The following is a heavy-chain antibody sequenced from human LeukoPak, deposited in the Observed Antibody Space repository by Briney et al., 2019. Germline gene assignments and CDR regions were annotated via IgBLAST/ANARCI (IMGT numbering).Heavy chain of an antibody. D-gene: IGHD3-22*01. CDR1: GFTFSSYA. J-gene: IGHJ4*02. CDR3: AREVWLKY. CDR2: ISSSGSTK. V-gene: IGHV3-48*03. Sequence: GGSLRLSCAASGFTFSSYAMSWVRQAPGKGLEWVSAISSSGSTKYYADSVKGRFTISRDNAKNSLYLQMNSLRAEDTAVYYCAREVWLKYWGQGTLVSVSS.